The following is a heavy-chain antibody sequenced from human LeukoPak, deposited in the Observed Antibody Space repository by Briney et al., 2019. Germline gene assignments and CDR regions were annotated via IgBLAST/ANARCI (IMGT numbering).Heavy chain of an antibody. CDR1: GFTFSSYA. Sequence: PGGSLRLSCAASGFTFSSYAMSWVRQAPGKGLEWVSAISGSGGSTYYADSVKGRFTISRDNSKDTLYLQMNSLRAEDTAVYYCAKDGAMDYDFWSSYYYMDVWGKGTTVNVSS. J-gene: IGHJ6*03. D-gene: IGHD3-3*01. V-gene: IGHV3-23*01. CDR3: AKDGAMDYDFWSSYYYMDV. CDR2: ISGSGGST.